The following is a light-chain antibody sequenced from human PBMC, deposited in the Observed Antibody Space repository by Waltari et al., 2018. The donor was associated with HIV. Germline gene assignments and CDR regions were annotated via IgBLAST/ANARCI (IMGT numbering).Light chain of an antibody. V-gene: IGLV2-14*01. CDR1: STDVGHYDY. CDR3: QTWDTGVV. J-gene: IGLJ2*01. CDR2: EVS. Sequence: QSALTQPASVSGSPGQSITISCTGTSTDVGHYDYVSWYRQHPGKAPKLIIYEVSNRPSGVSNRFSGSKSVNTASLTISGRQSEDEADYYCQTWDTGVVFGGGTKLTVL.